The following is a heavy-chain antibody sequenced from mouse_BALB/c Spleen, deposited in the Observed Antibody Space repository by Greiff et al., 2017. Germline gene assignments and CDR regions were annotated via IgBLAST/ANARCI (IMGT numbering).Heavy chain of an antibody. V-gene: IGHV2-4-1*01. CDR3: ASPMIYYAMDY. Sequence: VQLQQSGPGLVQPSQSLSITCTVSGFSLTSYGVHWVRQSPGKGLEWLGVIWSGGSTDYNAAFISRLSISKDNSKSQVFFKMNSLQADDTAIYYCASPMIYYAMDYWGQGTSVTVSS. D-gene: IGHD2-3*01. J-gene: IGHJ4*01. CDR1: GFSLTSYG. CDR2: IWSGGST.